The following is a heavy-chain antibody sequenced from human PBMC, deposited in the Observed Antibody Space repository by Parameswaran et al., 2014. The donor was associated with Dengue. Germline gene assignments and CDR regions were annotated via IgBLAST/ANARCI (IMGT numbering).Heavy chain of an antibody. CDR3: ARDGCRSTSCYDY. Sequence: KWIRQPPGKGLEWVSSISSSSAYIYYADSVKGRFTISRDNAKNSLYLQMNSLRVEDTAVYYCARDGCRSTSCYDYWGQGALVTVSS. CDR2: ISSSSAYI. D-gene: IGHD2-2*01. J-gene: IGHJ4*02. V-gene: IGHV3-21*01.